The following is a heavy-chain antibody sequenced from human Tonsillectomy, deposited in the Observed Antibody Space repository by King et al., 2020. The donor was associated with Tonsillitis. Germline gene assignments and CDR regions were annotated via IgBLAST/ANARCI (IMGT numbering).Heavy chain of an antibody. Sequence: QLVQSGAEVKKPGASVKVSCTPSGYPFSVYYVHWVRQAPGQGLEWMGWINPKSGDTIYAQKFQDRVTMTRDTTISTASMELSRLRSDDTAVYYCARALYLLLPPGMDVWGKGTTVTVSS. D-gene: IGHD2-2*01. CDR3: ARALYLLLPPGMDV. V-gene: IGHV1-2*02. J-gene: IGHJ6*04. CDR1: GYPFSVYY. CDR2: INPKSGDT.